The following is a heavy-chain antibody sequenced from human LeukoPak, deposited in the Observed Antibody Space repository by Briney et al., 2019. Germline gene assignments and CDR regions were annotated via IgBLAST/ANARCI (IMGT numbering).Heavy chain of an antibody. D-gene: IGHD2-15*01. J-gene: IGHJ4*02. CDR1: GGTFNSYA. CDR2: IIPIFGTA. V-gene: IGHV1-69*01. CDR3: ASGDYRSGGSCYFDS. Sequence: AVTVSYKASGGTFNSYAISWVRQAPGQGLELMGGIIPIFGTANYAQKFRGRVTITADESTSTAYMELSSLRSEDTAVYYCASGDYRSGGSCYFDSWGQGTLVTVSS.